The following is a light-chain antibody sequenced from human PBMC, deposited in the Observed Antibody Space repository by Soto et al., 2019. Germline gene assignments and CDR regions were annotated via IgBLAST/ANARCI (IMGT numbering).Light chain of an antibody. CDR2: DAS. J-gene: IGKJ1*01. CDR3: QQYNSYSRT. Sequence: DIQMTQSPSSLSASVGDRVTITCQASQDINNFLNWYQQKPGKAPKLLIYDASNLETGVPSRFSGSGSGTDFTFTISSLQPDDFATYYCQQYNSYSRTFGQGTKVEIK. V-gene: IGKV1-33*01. CDR1: QDINNF.